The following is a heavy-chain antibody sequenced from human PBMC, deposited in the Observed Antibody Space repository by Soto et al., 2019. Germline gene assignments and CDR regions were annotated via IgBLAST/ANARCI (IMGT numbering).Heavy chain of an antibody. V-gene: IGHV3-23*01. D-gene: IGHD3-3*01. CDR1: GFSFGSYA. Sequence: PGGSLRLSCVASGFSFGSYALTWVRQAPGKGLEWVSTISGSDGKTFYADAVKGRFSISRDISQSTLYLQMNSLRADDTAIYYCAGWSYLDYWGQGTRVTVSS. J-gene: IGHJ4*02. CDR3: AGWSYLDY. CDR2: ISGSDGKT.